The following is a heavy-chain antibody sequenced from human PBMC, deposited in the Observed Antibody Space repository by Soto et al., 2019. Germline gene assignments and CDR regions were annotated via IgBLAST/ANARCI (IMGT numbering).Heavy chain of an antibody. CDR2: TYYRSKWYN. Sequence: SQTLSLTCAISGDSVSSNSAAWNWIRQSPSRGLEWLGRTYYRSKWYNDYAVSVKSRITINPDTSKNQFSLQLNSVTPEETAVYYCARVRLVGGGLLDAFEIWGQGTMVTVSS. D-gene: IGHD1-26*01. J-gene: IGHJ3*02. V-gene: IGHV6-1*01. CDR3: ARVRLVGGGLLDAFEI. CDR1: GDSVSSNSAA.